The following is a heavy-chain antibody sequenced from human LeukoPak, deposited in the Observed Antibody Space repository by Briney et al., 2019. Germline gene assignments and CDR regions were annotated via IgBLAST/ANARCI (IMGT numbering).Heavy chain of an antibody. V-gene: IGHV4-59*11. CDR3: ARGIVGVFGAFDI. J-gene: IGHJ3*02. Sequence: SETLSLTCTVSGGSISSHYWSWIRQPPGKGLEWIGYIYYSGNTNYNPSLKSRVTISVDTSKNQFSLKLSSVTAADTAVYYCARGIVGVFGAFDIWGQGTMVTVSS. D-gene: IGHD1-26*01. CDR1: GGSISSHY. CDR2: IYYSGNT.